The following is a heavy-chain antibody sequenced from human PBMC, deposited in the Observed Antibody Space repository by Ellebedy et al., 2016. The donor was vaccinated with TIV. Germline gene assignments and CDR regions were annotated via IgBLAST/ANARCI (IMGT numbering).Heavy chain of an antibody. CDR2: ISKVDGHT. D-gene: IGHD3-9*01. J-gene: IGHJ4*02. CDR3: AREDDILTGQLDY. Sequence: GESLKISCAASGFGFTFSTYGFSWVRQARGKGLEWVSGISKVDGHTYYADSVKGRFTISRDNSKNTLYLQMNSLRAEDTSVYYCAREDDILTGQLDYWGQGTLVTVSS. V-gene: IGHV3-23*01. CDR1: GFGFTFSTYG.